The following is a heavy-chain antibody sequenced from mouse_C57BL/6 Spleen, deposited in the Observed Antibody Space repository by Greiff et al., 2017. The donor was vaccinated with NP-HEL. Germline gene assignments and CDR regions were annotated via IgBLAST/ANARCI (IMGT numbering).Heavy chain of an antibody. V-gene: IGHV3-6*01. CDR2: ISYDGSN. CDR3: ASNDGYYGPFAY. CDR1: GYSITSGYY. Sequence: EVKVEESGPGLVKPSQSLSLTCSVTGYSITSGYYWNWIRQFPGNKLEWMGYISYDGSNNYNPSLKNRISITRDTSKNQFFLKLNSVTTEDTATYYCASNDGYYGPFAYWGQGTLVTVSA. D-gene: IGHD2-3*01. J-gene: IGHJ3*01.